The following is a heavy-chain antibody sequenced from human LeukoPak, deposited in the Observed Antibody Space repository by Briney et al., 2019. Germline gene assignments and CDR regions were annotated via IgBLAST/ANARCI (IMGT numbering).Heavy chain of an antibody. CDR2: VNPNRWGT. J-gene: IGHJ6*03. CDR3: ALSSGYYQYYYYYMDV. D-gene: IGHD3-22*01. V-gene: IGHV1-2*02. Sequence: ASVKVSCKASGYTFTDYFMHWVRQAPGQGLEWMGWVNPNRWGTNVAQKLQGRVTLARDTSVSTAYLELGRLRYDDTAVYYCALSSGYYQYYYYYMDVWGKGTTVTVSS. CDR1: GYTFTDYF.